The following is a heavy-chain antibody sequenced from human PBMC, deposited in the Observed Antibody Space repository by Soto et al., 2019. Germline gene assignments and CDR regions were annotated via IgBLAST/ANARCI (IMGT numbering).Heavy chain of an antibody. Sequence: SETLSLTCTVSGGSISSSSYYWGWIRQPPGKGLEWIGSIYYSGSTYYNPSLKSRVTISVDTSKNQFSLKLSSVTAADTAVYYCARHALDRLYYFDYRGQRTPVTVSS. CDR2: IYYSGST. V-gene: IGHV4-39*01. D-gene: IGHD1-1*01. CDR3: ARHALDRLYYFDY. CDR1: GGSISSSSYY. J-gene: IGHJ4*02.